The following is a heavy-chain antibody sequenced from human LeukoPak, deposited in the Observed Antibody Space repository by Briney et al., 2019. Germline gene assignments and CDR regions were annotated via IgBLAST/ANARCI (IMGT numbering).Heavy chain of an antibody. Sequence: SETLSLICAVYGGSFSGYYWSWIRQPPGKGLEWIGEINHSGSTNYNPSLKSRVTISVDTSKNQFSLKLSSVTAADTAVYYCARGQFDIVVVPAANMAAFDYWGQGTLVTVSS. CDR2: INHSGST. CDR1: GGSFSGYY. V-gene: IGHV4-34*01. CDR3: ARGQFDIVVVPAANMAAFDY. J-gene: IGHJ4*02. D-gene: IGHD2-2*01.